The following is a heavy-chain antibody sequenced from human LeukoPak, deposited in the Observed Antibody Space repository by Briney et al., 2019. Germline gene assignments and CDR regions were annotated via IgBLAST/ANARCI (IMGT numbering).Heavy chain of an antibody. Sequence: PSETLSLTCAVCGGSFSGYYWSWIRQPPGKGLEWIGEINHSGSTNYNPSLKSRVTISVDTSKNQFSLKLSSVTAADTAVYYCARVTGASRWLIYAFDIWGQGTMVTVSS. D-gene: IGHD3-3*01. CDR1: GGSFSGYY. CDR3: ARVTGASRWLIYAFDI. J-gene: IGHJ3*02. V-gene: IGHV4-34*01. CDR2: INHSGST.